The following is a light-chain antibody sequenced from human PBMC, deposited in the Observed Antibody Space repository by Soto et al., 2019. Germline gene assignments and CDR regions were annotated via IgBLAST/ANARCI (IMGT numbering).Light chain of an antibody. V-gene: IGKV1-9*01. CDR1: RGIRSY. Sequence: IQCTQSPSSLSASVGDRVTITCQASRGIRSYLAWYHQKPVKPPKLLVYSASTLQSGVPSRFSGSGSGPDFTLTILSLEHEASATYFCQHLNSHPQTFGQGTRLEIK. CDR3: QHLNSHPQT. CDR2: SAS. J-gene: IGKJ5*01.